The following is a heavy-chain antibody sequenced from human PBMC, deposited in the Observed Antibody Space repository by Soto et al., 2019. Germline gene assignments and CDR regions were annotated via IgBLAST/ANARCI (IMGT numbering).Heavy chain of an antibody. CDR1: GFSLSTSGMC. Sequence: SGPTLVNPTQTLTLTCTFSGFSLSTSGMCVSWIRQPPGKALEWLALIDWDDVKYYSTSLKTRLTISKDTSKNQVVLTMTNMELVDTASFFFARIRNTRGSGWYYFDYWGQGTLVTVSS. V-gene: IGHV2-70*13. CDR3: ARIRNTRGSGWYYFDY. D-gene: IGHD6-19*01. J-gene: IGHJ4*02. CDR2: IDWDDVK.